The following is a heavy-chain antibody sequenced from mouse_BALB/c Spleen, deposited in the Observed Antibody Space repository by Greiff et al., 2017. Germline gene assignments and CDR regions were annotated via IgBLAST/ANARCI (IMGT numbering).Heavy chain of an antibody. D-gene: IGHD2-4*01. CDR2: ISSGGST. Sequence: EVQGVESGGGLVKPGGSLKLSCAASGFTFSSYAMSWVRQTPEKRLEWVASISSGGSTYYPDSVKGRFTISRDNARNILYLQMSSLRSEDTAMYYCARVLYDYDGDYYAMDYWGQGTSVTVSS. J-gene: IGHJ4*01. V-gene: IGHV5-6-5*01. CDR3: ARVLYDYDGDYYAMDY. CDR1: GFTFSSYA.